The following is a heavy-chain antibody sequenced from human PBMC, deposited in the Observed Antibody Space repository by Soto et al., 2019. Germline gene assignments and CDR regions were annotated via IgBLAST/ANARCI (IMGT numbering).Heavy chain of an antibody. Sequence: SVKVSCKASGGPFSGYVINWVRQAPGQGLEWMGGIIPMFAAPSYAQKFQGRVTIAADESTSIAYMELTSLTSEDTAVYYCARDRNPGSLYYDFGMAVWGQGTTVTVSS. CDR1: GGPFSGYV. CDR3: ARDRNPGSLYYDFGMAV. CDR2: IIPMFAAP. D-gene: IGHD1-1*01. V-gene: IGHV1-69*13. J-gene: IGHJ6*02.